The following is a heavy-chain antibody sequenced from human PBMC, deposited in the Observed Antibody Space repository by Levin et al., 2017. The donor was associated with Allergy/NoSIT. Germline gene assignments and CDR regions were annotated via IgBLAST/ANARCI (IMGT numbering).Heavy chain of an antibody. J-gene: IGHJ5*02. CDR2: ISSSRTYT. CDR1: GFIFSDYY. Sequence: PGGSLRLSCAASGFIFSDYYMTWIRQAPGKGLEWVSYISSSRTYTSYADSVKGRFTISRDNAKNSLYLQMNSLRAEDTAVYYCARDRYGYGAWGQGTLVTVSS. D-gene: IGHD5-18*01. CDR3: ARDRYGYGA. V-gene: IGHV3-11*05.